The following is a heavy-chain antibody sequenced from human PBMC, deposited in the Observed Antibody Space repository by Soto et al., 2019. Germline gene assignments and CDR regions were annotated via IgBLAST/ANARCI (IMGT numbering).Heavy chain of an antibody. CDR1: GFTFSSYW. CDR2: IKEAESEK. V-gene: IGHV3-7*03. D-gene: IGHD1-26*01. Sequence: QLGGSLRLSCAASGFTFSSYWMSWVRQAPGKGLEWVANIKEAESEKHYVDSVKGRFTISRDNAKNSLYLQMNSLRAEDTAVYYCSRAETAYGANHYWGQGTLVTVSS. J-gene: IGHJ4*02. CDR3: SRAETAYGANHY.